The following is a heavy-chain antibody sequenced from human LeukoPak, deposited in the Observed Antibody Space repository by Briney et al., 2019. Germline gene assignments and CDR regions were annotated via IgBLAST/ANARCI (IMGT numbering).Heavy chain of an antibody. J-gene: IGHJ4*02. Sequence: PGGSLRLSCVASGFTFRSYGIHWVRQAPGKGLEWLAFIWYDEITKNYADAVKGRFTISRDNSKYTLYVQMNSLRPDDTAVYYCAKDSSDYYFDYWGQGTLVTVSS. D-gene: IGHD3-22*01. CDR3: AKDSSDYYFDY. CDR2: IWYDEITK. CDR1: GFTFRSYG. V-gene: IGHV3-30*02.